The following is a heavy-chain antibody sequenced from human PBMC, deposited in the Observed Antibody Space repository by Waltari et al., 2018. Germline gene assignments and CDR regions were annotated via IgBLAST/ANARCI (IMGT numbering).Heavy chain of an antibody. CDR2: IYYSGST. V-gene: IGHV4-59*01. D-gene: IGHD3-3*01. J-gene: IGHJ5*02. CDR3: ARALRFLESWWFDP. CDR1: GGSISSYY. Sequence: QVQLQESGPGLVKPSETLSLTCTVSGGSISSYYWSWIRQPPGKGLEWIGYIYYSGSTNYNPSLTSRVTISVDTSKNQFSLKLSSVTAADTAVYYCARALRFLESWWFDPWGQGTLVTVSS.